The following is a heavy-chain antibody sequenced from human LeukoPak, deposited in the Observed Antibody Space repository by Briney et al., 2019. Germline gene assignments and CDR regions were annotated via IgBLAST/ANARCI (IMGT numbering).Heavy chain of an antibody. CDR3: ARDPYSGAYGDTYYYYMDV. D-gene: IGHD1-26*01. CDR2: ITTSSSYT. J-gene: IGHJ6*03. Sequence: LSLTCAVYGGSFSGYYWSWIRQPPGKGLEWISSITTSSSYTFYADSVKGRFTISRDNARNSLYLQMNSLTAEDTAVYYCARDPYSGAYGDTYYYYMDVWGKGTTVTISS. CDR1: GGSFSGYY. V-gene: IGHV3-11*06.